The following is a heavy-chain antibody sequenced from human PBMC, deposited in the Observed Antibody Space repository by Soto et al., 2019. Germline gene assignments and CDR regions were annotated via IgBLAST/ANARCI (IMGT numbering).Heavy chain of an antibody. J-gene: IGHJ6*02. CDR3: ALSDPGDYYGMDV. D-gene: IGHD2-21*02. CDR2: IIPIFGTA. CDR1: GGTFSSYA. Sequence: SVKVSCKASGGTFSSYAISWVRQAPGQGLEWMGGIIPIFGTANYAQKFQGRVTITADESTSTAYMGLSSLRSEDTAVYYCALSDPGDYYGMDVWGQGTTVTVSS. V-gene: IGHV1-69*13.